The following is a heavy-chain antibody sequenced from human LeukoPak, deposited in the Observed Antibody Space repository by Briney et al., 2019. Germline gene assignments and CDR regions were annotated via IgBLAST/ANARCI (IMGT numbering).Heavy chain of an antibody. V-gene: IGHV3-7*01. CDR1: GFTFSTYW. J-gene: IGHJ4*02. CDR2: IKQDGSEK. D-gene: IGHD3-3*02. Sequence: GGSLRLACAASGFTFSTYWMTWVRQAPGTGLEWVANIKQDGSEKYYVEPVKGRFTISRDNAKTALYLQMSSLRAEDTAVYYCARRREDRQSFFFDYWGQGTLVTVSS. CDR3: ARRREDRQSFFFDY.